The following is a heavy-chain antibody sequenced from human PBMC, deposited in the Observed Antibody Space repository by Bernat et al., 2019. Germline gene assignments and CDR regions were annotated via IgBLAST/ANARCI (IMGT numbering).Heavy chain of an antibody. D-gene: IGHD5-18*01. Sequence: EVQMLESGGGLVQPGGSLRLSCAASGFTFSSYGMSWVRQAPGKGLEWVSGISGSGGSTNYADSVKGRFTISRDNSKNTLYLQMNSLRAEDAAVYYCAKASGYSYSYPFDYWGQGTLVTVSS. CDR2: ISGSGGST. V-gene: IGHV3-23*01. CDR3: AKASGYSYSYPFDY. J-gene: IGHJ4*02. CDR1: GFTFSSYG.